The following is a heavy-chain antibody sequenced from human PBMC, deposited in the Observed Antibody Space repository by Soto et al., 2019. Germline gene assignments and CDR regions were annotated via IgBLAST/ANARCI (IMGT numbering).Heavy chain of an antibody. Sequence: PGGSLRLSCAASGFTFDDYAMHWVRQAPGKGLEWVSGISWDSGSIGYVDSVKGRFTISRDNAKNSLYLQMNSLRPEDTALYYCVKAIVATPRGSYYYYMDVWGKGTTVTVSS. CDR2: ISWDSGSI. V-gene: IGHV3-9*01. CDR3: VKAIVATPRGSYYYYMDV. D-gene: IGHD5-12*01. CDR1: GFTFDDYA. J-gene: IGHJ6*03.